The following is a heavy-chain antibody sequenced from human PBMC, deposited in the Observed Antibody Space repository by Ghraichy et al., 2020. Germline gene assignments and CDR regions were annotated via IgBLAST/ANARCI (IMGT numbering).Heavy chain of an antibody. Sequence: SETLSLTCTVSGGSISGSGDYWGWIRQPPGKGLEWIGSIYYSGGTYYNPSLKSRVIISVDTSKNQFSLRLTSVTAADTAVYFCARHGEKWLRDNFDIWGQGRMVTVSS. CDR1: GGSISGSGDY. CDR2: IYYSGGT. CDR3: ARHGEKWLRDNFDI. J-gene: IGHJ3*02. D-gene: IGHD5-12*01. V-gene: IGHV4-39*01.